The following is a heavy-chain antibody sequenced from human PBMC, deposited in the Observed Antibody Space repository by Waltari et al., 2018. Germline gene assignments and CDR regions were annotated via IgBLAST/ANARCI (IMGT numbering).Heavy chain of an antibody. V-gene: IGHV4-39*01. CDR1: GGSISSSSYY. Sequence: QLQLQESGPGLVKPSETLSLTCTVSGGSISSSSYYWGWIRQPPGKGLEWIGSIYYSGSTYYNPSLKSRVTISADTSKNQFSLKLSSVTAADTAVYYCASPSGVVVAAIAFDIWGQGTMVTVSS. D-gene: IGHD2-15*01. J-gene: IGHJ3*02. CDR3: ASPSGVVVAAIAFDI. CDR2: IYYSGST.